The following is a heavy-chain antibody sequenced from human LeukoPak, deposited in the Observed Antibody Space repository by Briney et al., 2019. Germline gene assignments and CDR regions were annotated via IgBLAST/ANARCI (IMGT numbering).Heavy chain of an antibody. J-gene: IGHJ6*02. CDR3: ARTGWGAYGMDV. V-gene: IGHV3-23*01. CDR2: ISGSGGST. CDR1: GFTFSSYA. Sequence: GGSLRLSCAASGFTFSSYAMTWVRQAPGKGLEWVSAISGSGGSTYYADSVKGRFTISRDNSKNTLSLQMNSLRAEDTAVYYCARTGWGAYGMDVWGPGTTVTVSS. D-gene: IGHD1-14*01.